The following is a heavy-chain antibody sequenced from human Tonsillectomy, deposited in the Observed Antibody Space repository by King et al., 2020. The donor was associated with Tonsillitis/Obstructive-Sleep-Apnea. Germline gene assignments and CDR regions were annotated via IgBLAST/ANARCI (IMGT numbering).Heavy chain of an antibody. V-gene: IGHV1-18*01. CDR1: GYTFTNYG. J-gene: IGHJ4*02. CDR3: ARDSMSHYYDSSAYYTFNY. D-gene: IGHD3-22*01. Sequence: QLVQSGAEVKKPGASLKVSCKASGYTFTNYGISWVRQAPGQGLEWMAWISAHNGHTNYAQKFQGRVTMTTDASTSTAYMELRSLRSDDTAVYYCARDSMSHYYDSSAYYTFNYWGQGTLVTVSS. CDR2: ISAHNGHT.